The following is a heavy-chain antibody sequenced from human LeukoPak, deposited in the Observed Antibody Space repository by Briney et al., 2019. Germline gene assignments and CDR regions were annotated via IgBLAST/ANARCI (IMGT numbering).Heavy chain of an antibody. V-gene: IGHV3-21*01. Sequence: GGSLRLSCAASGFTFSSYSMNWVRQAPGKGLEWVSSISRSSGYTYYADSVKGQFTISRDNAKNTLYLQMNSLRAEDTAVYYCAVRRGIYYWGQGTLVTVSS. J-gene: IGHJ4*02. CDR2: ISRSSGYT. CDR1: GFTFSSYS. CDR3: AVRRGIYY.